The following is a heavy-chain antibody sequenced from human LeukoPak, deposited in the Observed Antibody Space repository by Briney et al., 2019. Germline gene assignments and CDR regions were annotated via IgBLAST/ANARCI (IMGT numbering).Heavy chain of an antibody. CDR2: INHSEST. CDR1: GGSFSGYY. Sequence: SETLSLTCAVYGGSFSGYYWSWIRQPPGKGLEWIGEINHSESTNYNPSLKSRVTISVDTSKNQFSLKLGSVTAADTAVYYCARIGLSATVTAYYMDVWGKGTTVTVSS. J-gene: IGHJ6*03. V-gene: IGHV4-34*01. D-gene: IGHD4-17*01. CDR3: ARIGLSATVTAYYMDV.